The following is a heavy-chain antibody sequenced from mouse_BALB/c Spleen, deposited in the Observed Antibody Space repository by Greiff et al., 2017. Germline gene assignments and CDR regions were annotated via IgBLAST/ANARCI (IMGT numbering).Heavy chain of an antibody. J-gene: IGHJ3*01. CDR2: ISDGGSYT. Sequence: DVMLVESGGGLVKPGGSLKLSCAASGFTFSDYYMYWVRQTPEKRLEWVATISDGGSYTYYPDSVKGRFTISRDNAKNNLYLQMSSLKSEDTAMYYCARDQGSSGYGFAYWGQGTLVTVSA. CDR3: ARDQGSSGYGFAY. D-gene: IGHD3-1*01. V-gene: IGHV5-4*02. CDR1: GFTFSDYY.